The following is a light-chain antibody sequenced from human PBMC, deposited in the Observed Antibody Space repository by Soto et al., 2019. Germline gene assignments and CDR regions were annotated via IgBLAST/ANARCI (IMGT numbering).Light chain of an antibody. CDR1: QSISSY. Sequence: EIVLRQSPATLSLSPGERVTLSCRASQSISSYLAWYQQKPGQAPRLLIYDASNRATGIPARFSGSGSGTXXXXXXXXXXXXDFAVYYCQQRTNXPVTFGQGTTVDI. CDR2: DAS. J-gene: IGKJ1*01. V-gene: IGKV3-11*01. CDR3: QQRTNXPVT.